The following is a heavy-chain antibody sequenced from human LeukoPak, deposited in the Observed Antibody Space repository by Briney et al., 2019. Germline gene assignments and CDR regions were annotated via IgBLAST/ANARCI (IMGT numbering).Heavy chain of an antibody. Sequence: ASVKVSCKASGHTFTTYGMHWVRQAPGQRLEWMGWINAGNGNTKYSQKFQGRVTITRDTSANTAYVELSSLRSEDTAVYYCAMHYSYPGYYYYAMDVWGQGTTVTVSS. CDR1: GHTFTTYG. CDR2: INAGNGNT. V-gene: IGHV1-3*01. CDR3: AMHYSYPGYYYYAMDV. D-gene: IGHD2-15*01. J-gene: IGHJ6*02.